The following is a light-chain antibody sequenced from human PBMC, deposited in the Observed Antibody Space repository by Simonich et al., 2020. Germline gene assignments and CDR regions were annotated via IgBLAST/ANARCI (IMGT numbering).Light chain of an antibody. Sequence: NFMLTQPHSVSESPGKTVTTYCTRSSGSIASNYVQWYQQRPGSAPTTVIYEDNQRPSAVPDRCSGSIDSSSNSASLTISGLKTEDEADYYCQSYDSSNHVVFGGGTKLTVL. CDR3: QSYDSSNHVV. J-gene: IGLJ2*01. CDR2: EDN. V-gene: IGLV6-57*03. CDR1: SGSIASNY.